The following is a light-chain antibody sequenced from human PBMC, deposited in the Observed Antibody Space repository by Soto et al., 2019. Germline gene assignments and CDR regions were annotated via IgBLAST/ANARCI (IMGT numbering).Light chain of an antibody. J-gene: IGKJ5*01. CDR1: QSVRSK. CDR2: GAS. V-gene: IGKV3-15*01. CDR3: QQYNNWPSIT. Sequence: EIVMTQSPATLSVSPGDRATLSCRASQSVRSKLAWYQQKPGQAPRLLIYGASTRATSIPARFSGSGSGTDFTLTISSLQSEDLAVYYCQQYNNWPSITFGQGTRLEIK.